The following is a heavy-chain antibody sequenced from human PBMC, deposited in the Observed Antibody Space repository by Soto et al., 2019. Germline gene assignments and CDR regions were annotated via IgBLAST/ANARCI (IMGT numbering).Heavy chain of an antibody. CDR1: GGTFSSYA. J-gene: IGHJ4*02. CDR2: IIPIFGTA. CDR3: ARGDYYDSSGYYDY. D-gene: IGHD3-22*01. Sequence: SVKVSGKASGGTFSSYAISWVRQAPGQGLEWMGGIIPIFGTANYAQKFQGRVTITADESTSTAYMELSSLRSEDTAVYYCARGDYYDSSGYYDYWGQGTLVTVSS. V-gene: IGHV1-69*13.